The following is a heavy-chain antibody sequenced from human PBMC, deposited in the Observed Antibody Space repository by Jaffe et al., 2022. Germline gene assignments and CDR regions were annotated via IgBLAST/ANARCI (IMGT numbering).Heavy chain of an antibody. CDR2: IYHSGST. CDR1: GGSISSSNW. Sequence: QVQLQESGPGLVKPSGTLSLTCAVSGGSISSSNWWSWVRQPPGKGLEWIGEIYHSGSTNYNPSLKSRVTISVDKSKNQFSLKLSSVTAADTAVYYCARDIVVVPAATHRYYYYYMDVWGKGTTVTVSS. D-gene: IGHD2-2*01. CDR3: ARDIVVVPAATHRYYYYYMDV. V-gene: IGHV4-4*02. J-gene: IGHJ6*03.